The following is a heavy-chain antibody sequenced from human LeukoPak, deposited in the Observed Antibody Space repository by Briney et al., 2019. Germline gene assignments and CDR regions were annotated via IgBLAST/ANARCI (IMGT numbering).Heavy chain of an antibody. CDR2: IYYSGST. CDR1: GGSISSYY. V-gene: IGHV4-59*01. J-gene: IGHJ4*02. D-gene: IGHD6-19*01. CDR3: ARDPLSTAGYFDY. Sequence: SETLSLTCTVSGGSISSYYWSWIRQPPGKGLEWIGYIYYSGSTNYNPSLKSRVTISVDTSKNQFSLNLSSVTAADTAVYYCARDPLSTAGYFDYWGQGTLVTVSS.